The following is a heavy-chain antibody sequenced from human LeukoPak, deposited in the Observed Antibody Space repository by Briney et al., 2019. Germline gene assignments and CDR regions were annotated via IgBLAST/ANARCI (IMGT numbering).Heavy chain of an antibody. CDR1: GYTFSSYW. CDR2: IKEDGSEK. V-gene: IGHV3-7*02. CDR3: ARGGSSSSGNFDY. J-gene: IGHJ4*02. Sequence: PGGSLRLSCAAPGYTFSSYWMNWVRQAPGKGLEWVANIKEDGSEKYYVDSVKGRFTISRDNAKNSLYLQMNSLRAEDTAVYYCARGGSSSSGNFDYWGQGTLVAVSS. D-gene: IGHD6-6*01.